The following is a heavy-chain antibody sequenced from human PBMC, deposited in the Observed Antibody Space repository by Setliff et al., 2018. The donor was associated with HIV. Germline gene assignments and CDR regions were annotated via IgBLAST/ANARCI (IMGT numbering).Heavy chain of an antibody. J-gene: IGHJ3*02. CDR1: TDPITTPYY. CDR2: MYFRGNA. D-gene: IGHD1-26*01. Sequence: SETLSLTCTVSTDPITTPYYWGWIRQPPGKGLEWIGTMYFRGNARNSPSLKSRVTILVDTSKNQLSLNLTSVTATDTAVYFCARDASYSGSYYERPFDIWGQGTMVTVSS. CDR3: ARDASYSGSYYERPFDI. V-gene: IGHV4-38-2*02.